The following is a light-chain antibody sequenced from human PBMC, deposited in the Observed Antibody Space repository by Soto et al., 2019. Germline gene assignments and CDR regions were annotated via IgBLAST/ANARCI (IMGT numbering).Light chain of an antibody. J-gene: IGKJ1*01. CDR1: QDINSY. Sequence: DIQLTQSPSFLSASVGDRVPITCRARQDINSYLAWYQQKPGKAPNLLIYAASTVQSAVPSRFSGGGSGTEFTLTISSLQPEDCATYYCQQISIYPRTFGQGTRV. CDR2: AAS. CDR3: QQISIYPRT. V-gene: IGKV1-9*01.